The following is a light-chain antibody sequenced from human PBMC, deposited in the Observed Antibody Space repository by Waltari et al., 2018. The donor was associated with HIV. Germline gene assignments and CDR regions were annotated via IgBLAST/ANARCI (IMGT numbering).Light chain of an antibody. Sequence: QSVLTQPPSVSGAPGQRVTIPCTWSRSTLGAGYDLPWYQQLPGTSPKLLIYGNSNRPSGVPDRFSGSKSGTSASLAITGLLAEDEADYYCQSYDSSLSVWVFGGGTKLTVL. V-gene: IGLV1-40*01. CDR3: QSYDSSLSVWV. CDR1: RSTLGAGYD. CDR2: GNS. J-gene: IGLJ3*02.